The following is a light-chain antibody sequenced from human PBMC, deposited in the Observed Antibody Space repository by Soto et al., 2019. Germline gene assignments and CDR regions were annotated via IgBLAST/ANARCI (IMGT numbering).Light chain of an antibody. J-gene: IGKJ4*01. CDR2: DAS. V-gene: IGKV1-5*01. CDR3: QQYNSYSPLT. Sequence: DIQMTQSPSTLSASVGDRVTITCRASQSISSWLAWYQQKPGKAPKLLIYDASSLESGVPSRFSGSGSGTEFTLAISSLQPDDFSTYYGQQYNSYSPLTFGGGTQVEIK. CDR1: QSISSW.